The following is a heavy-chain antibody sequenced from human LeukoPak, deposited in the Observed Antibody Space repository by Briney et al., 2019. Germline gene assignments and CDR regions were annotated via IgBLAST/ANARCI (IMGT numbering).Heavy chain of an antibody. D-gene: IGHD6-13*01. Sequence: PGGSLRLSCAASGFTFSSYAMHWVRQAPGKGLEWVAVISYDGSNKYYADSVKGRFTISRDNSKNTLYLQMNSLRAEGTAVYYCARGPDSSSWYGPYWGQGTLVTVSS. V-gene: IGHV3-30*04. CDR2: ISYDGSNK. CDR1: GFTFSSYA. CDR3: ARGPDSSSWYGPY. J-gene: IGHJ4*02.